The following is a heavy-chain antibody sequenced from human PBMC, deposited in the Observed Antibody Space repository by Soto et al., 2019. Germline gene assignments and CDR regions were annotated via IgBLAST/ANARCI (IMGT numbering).Heavy chain of an antibody. Sequence: QVQLQQWGAGLLKPSETLTLTCAVYGGFVSSGSYYWSWIRQPPGKGLEWMGEMSHSGGTHFNPSLKSRVTISVATSKNQFSLKMSAVTAAATALYYCARVERGTATTVVDAFDIWGPGTMVTVSS. CDR2: MSHSGGT. CDR1: GGFVSSGSYY. V-gene: IGHV4-34*01. J-gene: IGHJ3*02. CDR3: ARVERGTATTVVDAFDI. D-gene: IGHD1-1*01.